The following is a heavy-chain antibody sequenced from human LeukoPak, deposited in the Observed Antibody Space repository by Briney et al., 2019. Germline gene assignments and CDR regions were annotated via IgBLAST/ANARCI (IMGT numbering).Heavy chain of an antibody. CDR2: ISGSGGST. CDR3: AKSSYYDSSGFYREYYFDY. V-gene: IGHV3-23*01. Sequence: GGSLRLSCAASRFTFSSYAMSWVRQAPGKGLEWVSSISGSGGSTYYADSVKGRFTISRDNSKNTLYLQMNSLRVEDTAVYYCAKSSYYDSSGFYREYYFDYWGQGTLVTVFS. D-gene: IGHD3-22*01. J-gene: IGHJ4*02. CDR1: RFTFSSYA.